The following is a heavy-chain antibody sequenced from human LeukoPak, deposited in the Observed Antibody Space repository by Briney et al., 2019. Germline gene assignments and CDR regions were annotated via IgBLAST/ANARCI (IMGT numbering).Heavy chain of an antibody. D-gene: IGHD3-3*01. Sequence: GRSLRLSCAASGFTFSSYAMHWARQAPGKGLEWVAVISYDGINKHYADSVKGRFTISRDNSKNTLYLQMNSLRVEDTAVYYCAKDSIFGVVWGAFDIWGQGTMVTVSS. CDR3: AKDSIFGVVWGAFDI. CDR1: GFTFSSYA. CDR2: ISYDGINK. J-gene: IGHJ3*02. V-gene: IGHV3-30-3*01.